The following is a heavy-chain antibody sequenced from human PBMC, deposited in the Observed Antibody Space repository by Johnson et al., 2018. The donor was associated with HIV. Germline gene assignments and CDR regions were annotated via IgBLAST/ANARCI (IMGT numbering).Heavy chain of an antibody. CDR2: ISWDGGST. J-gene: IGHJ3*02. V-gene: IGHV3-43*01. Sequence: VQVVESGGVVVQPGGSLRLSCAASGFTFDDYTMHWVRQAPGKGLEWVSLISWDGGSTYYADSVKGRFTISRDNSKNSLYLQMNSLRTEDTALYYCAKGIMITFGGVIVKPHACDIWGQGTMVTVSS. D-gene: IGHD3-16*02. CDR1: GFTFDDYT. CDR3: AKGIMITFGGVIVKPHACDI.